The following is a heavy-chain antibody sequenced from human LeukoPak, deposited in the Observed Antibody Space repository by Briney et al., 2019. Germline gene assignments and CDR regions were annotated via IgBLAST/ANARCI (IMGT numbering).Heavy chain of an antibody. Sequence: PETLSLTCAVSGASISTYYWSWIRQPPGKGLEWIGYIHYSGSSNYNPSLKSRVTISLDTSKNHFSLMLSSVTAADTAVYYCARGRSLTLDYWGQGTLVTVSS. V-gene: IGHV4-59*08. D-gene: IGHD2-15*01. CDR1: GASISTYY. CDR3: ARGRSLTLDY. J-gene: IGHJ4*02. CDR2: IHYSGSS.